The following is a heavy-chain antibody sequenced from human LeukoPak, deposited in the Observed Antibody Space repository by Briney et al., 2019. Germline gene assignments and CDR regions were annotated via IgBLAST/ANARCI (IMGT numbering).Heavy chain of an antibody. CDR1: GFTFSGFG. D-gene: IGHD4-23*01. Sequence: GSLRLSCAASGFTFSGFGMHWVRQAPGKGLEWVAVIWYDGSNKYYADSVKGRFTISRDNPKNTLYVQMNSLRAEDTAVYYCARGRGADYGGNSGYFDYWGQGTLVTVSS. CDR2: IWYDGSNK. J-gene: IGHJ4*02. V-gene: IGHV3-33*01. CDR3: ARGRGADYGGNSGYFDY.